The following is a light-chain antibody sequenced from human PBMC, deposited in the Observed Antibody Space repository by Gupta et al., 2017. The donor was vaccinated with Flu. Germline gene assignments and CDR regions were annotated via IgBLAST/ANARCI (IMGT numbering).Light chain of an antibody. J-gene: IGKJ1*01. V-gene: IGKV1-5*03. CDR2: RAS. CDR1: QSISSY. CDR3: QQYNSYSGT. Sequence: DIQMTQSPSTLSASPGDRVTITCRASQSISSYLAWYQQKPGKAPRLLIYRASNLQSGVPSRFSGSGSGTEFTLTISRLQPDDFATYFCQQYNSYSGTFGQGTKVEIK.